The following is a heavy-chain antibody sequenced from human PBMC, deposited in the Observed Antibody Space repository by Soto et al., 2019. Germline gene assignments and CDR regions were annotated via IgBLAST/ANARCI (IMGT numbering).Heavy chain of an antibody. CDR1: GLTFSVYS. D-gene: IGHD6-19*01. Sequence: EVQLVESGGDLVHRGGSLRLSCVASGLTFSVYSMNWVRQAPGKGLEWFSYITSDTKTIKYADSVKGRFTISRDNAKNSVYLQMNSLRDEDTAVYYCARSVEGHFDYWGQGTVVTVSS. V-gene: IGHV3-48*02. J-gene: IGHJ4*02. CDR2: ITSDTKTI. CDR3: ARSVEGHFDY.